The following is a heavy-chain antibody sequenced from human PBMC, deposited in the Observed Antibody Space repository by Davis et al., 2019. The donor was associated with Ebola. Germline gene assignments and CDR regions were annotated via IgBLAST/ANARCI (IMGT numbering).Heavy chain of an antibody. CDR2: ISSSGSTI. Sequence: PGGSLRLSCAASGFTFSSYEMNWVRQAPGKGLEWVSYISSSGSTIYYADSVKGRFTISRDNAKNSLYLQMNSLRDEDTAVYYCARVLAAGSGWFDPWGQGTLVTVSS. D-gene: IGHD6-13*01. CDR1: GFTFSSYE. V-gene: IGHV3-48*03. J-gene: IGHJ5*02. CDR3: ARVLAAGSGWFDP.